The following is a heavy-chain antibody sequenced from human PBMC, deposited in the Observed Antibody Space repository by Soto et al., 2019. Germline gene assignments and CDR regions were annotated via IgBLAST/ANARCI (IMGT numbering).Heavy chain of an antibody. J-gene: IGHJ4*02. CDR3: AKDVAGTGRGDY. V-gene: IGHV3-23*01. D-gene: IGHD6-19*01. CDR2: ISGSGGST. Sequence: PGGSLRLSCAASGFTFSSYAMSWVRQPPEKGLEWVSSISGSGGSTYYADFVKGRFTISRDNSKNTVYLKMNSLRAEDTAVYYCAKDVAGTGRGDYWGQGTLVTVSS. CDR1: GFTFSSYA.